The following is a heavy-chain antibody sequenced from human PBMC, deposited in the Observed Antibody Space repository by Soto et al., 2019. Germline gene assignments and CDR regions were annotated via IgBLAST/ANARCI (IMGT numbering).Heavy chain of an antibody. CDR2: IIPIIGII. D-gene: IGHD4-4*01. CDR3: AGDPDSHYNDSHASSYP. CDR1: GGTFSTYT. V-gene: IGHV1-69*08. Sequence: QVQLVQSGAEVKKPGSSVKVSCKASGGTFSTYTITWVRQAPGQGLEWMGRIIPIIGIINYAQKFQGRVTISADXSXGXXYRELTGLRSDDTAVYYCAGDPDSHYNDSHASSYPWGQGTLVTVSS. J-gene: IGHJ5*02.